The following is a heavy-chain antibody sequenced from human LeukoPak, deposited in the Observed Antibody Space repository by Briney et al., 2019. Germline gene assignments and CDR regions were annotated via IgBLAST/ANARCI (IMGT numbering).Heavy chain of an antibody. Sequence: GGSLRLSCAASGFTFSRHGMNWVRQAPGKGLEWVSYISSSGSTIYYADSVKGRFTISRDNAKNSLYLQMNSPRAEDTAVYYCASGGYSSSWELDYWGQGTLVTVSS. CDR2: ISSSGSTI. CDR3: ASGGYSSSWELDY. J-gene: IGHJ4*02. V-gene: IGHV3-48*03. D-gene: IGHD6-13*01. CDR1: GFTFSRHG.